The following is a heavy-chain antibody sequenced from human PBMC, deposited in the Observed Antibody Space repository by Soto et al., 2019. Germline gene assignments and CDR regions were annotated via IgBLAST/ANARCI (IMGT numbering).Heavy chain of an antibody. D-gene: IGHD2-2*01. V-gene: IGHV3-23*01. CDR3: AKDRALENQTPYGMDV. CDR2: ISGRGDHR. Sequence: EMQLLESGGGLGQPGGSLRLSCVASPITVYNFAAMSWVRQTPERGLEWVSTISGRGDHRYYADSVKGRFTISRDNSKNRLCLQMDGLRVDDTAVYYCAKDRALENQTPYGMDVWGQGTTVTV. CDR1: PITVYNFAA. J-gene: IGHJ6*02.